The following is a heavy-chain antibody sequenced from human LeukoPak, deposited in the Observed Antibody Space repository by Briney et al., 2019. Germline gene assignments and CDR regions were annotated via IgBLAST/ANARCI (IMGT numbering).Heavy chain of an antibody. V-gene: IGHV3-7*01. CDR2: LHADGNEK. J-gene: IGHJ4*02. Sequence: GGSLRLSCAASGFSLSGYWMSWVRQAPGKGLEGVARLHADGNEKYYVDSVKGRFTVSRDNAKKSLYLQMNSLRVEDTAVYYCARGGYSFDYLGQGTLVSVSS. CDR1: GFSLSGYW. CDR3: ARGGYSFDY. D-gene: IGHD5-12*01.